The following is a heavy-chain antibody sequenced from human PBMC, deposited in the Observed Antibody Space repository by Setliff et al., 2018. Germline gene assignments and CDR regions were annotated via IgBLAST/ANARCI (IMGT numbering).Heavy chain of an antibody. V-gene: IGHV4-59*02. CDR3: ARDRSYYASGSFTKWFDY. J-gene: IGHJ4*02. Sequence: SETLSLTCAVSGGSVTSHYWSWIRQPPGKGLEWIGFIFYCGDTNSNPSLKSRVTMSVDTSKNQFSLKLNSVTAADTATYYCARDRSYYASGSFTKWFDYWGQGALVTVSS. CDR1: GGSVTSHY. D-gene: IGHD3-10*01. CDR2: IFYCGDT.